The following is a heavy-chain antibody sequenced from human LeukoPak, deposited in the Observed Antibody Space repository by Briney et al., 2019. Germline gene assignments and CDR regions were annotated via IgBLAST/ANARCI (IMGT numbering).Heavy chain of an antibody. J-gene: IGHJ6*02. CDR2: ISGSGGST. V-gene: IGHV3-23*01. CDR1: GFTFSSYA. Sequence: GGSLRLSCAASGFTFSSYAMSWVRHAPGKGLEWVSDISGSGGSTYYADSVKGRFTISRDNSKNTLYLQMNSLRAEDTAVYYCAKWSVTTHYYGMDVWGQGTTVTVSS. CDR3: AKWSVTTHYYGMDV. D-gene: IGHD1-1*01.